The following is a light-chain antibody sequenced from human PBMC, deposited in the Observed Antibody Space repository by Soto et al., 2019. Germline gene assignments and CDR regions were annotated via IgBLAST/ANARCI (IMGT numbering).Light chain of an antibody. V-gene: IGKV1-8*01. Sequence: AIRMTQSPSSLSASTGDRVTITCRASQGISSYLAWYQQKPGKAPKLLIYAASTLQSGVPSRFSGSGSGTDFTLTISCLQSEDSATYYCQQYYSYPQITFGQGTRLEIK. CDR1: QGISSY. CDR3: QQYYSYPQIT. CDR2: AAS. J-gene: IGKJ5*01.